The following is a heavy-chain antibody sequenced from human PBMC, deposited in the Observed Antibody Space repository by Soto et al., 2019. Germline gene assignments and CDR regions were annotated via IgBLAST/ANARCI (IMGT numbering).Heavy chain of an antibody. V-gene: IGHV4-59*01. CDR2: IYYSGST. Sequence: SETLSLTCTVSGGSISSYYWSWIRQPPGKGLEWIGYIYYSGSTNYNPSLKSRVTISVDTSKNQFSLKLSSVTAADTTVYYCARVGPWVPYYYDSSPYTFENWFDPWGQGTLVTVSS. CDR3: ARVGPWVPYYYDSSPYTFENWFDP. CDR1: GGSISSYY. J-gene: IGHJ5*02. D-gene: IGHD3-22*01.